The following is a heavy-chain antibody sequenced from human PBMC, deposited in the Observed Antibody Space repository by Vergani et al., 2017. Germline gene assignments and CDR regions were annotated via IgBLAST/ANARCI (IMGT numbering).Heavy chain of an antibody. J-gene: IGHJ4*02. CDR2: IIPILGIA. V-gene: IGHV1-69*02. Sequence: QVQLVQSGAEVKKPGSSVKVSCKASGGTFSSYTISWVRQAPGQGLEWMGRIIPILGIANYAQKFQGRVTITADKSTSTAYMELSSLRSEDTAVYYCARASGVVVAATYFGYWGQGTLVTVSS. D-gene: IGHD2-15*01. CDR3: ARASGVVVAATYFGY. CDR1: GGTFSSYT.